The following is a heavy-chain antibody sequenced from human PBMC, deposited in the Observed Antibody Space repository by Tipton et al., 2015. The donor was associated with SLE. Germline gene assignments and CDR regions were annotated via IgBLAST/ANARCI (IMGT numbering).Heavy chain of an antibody. J-gene: IGHJ6*02. CDR3: ARAYGSSYYYGMDV. CDR1: GGTFSSYA. CDR2: INPKSGGT. V-gene: IGHV1-2*02. D-gene: IGHD3-10*01. Sequence: QSGAEVKKPGSSVKVSCKASGGTFSSYAISWVRQAPGQGLEWMGWINPKSGGTNYAQKFQGRVTMTRDTSNSTAYMELSRLRSDDTAVYYCARAYGSSYYYGMDVWGQGTTVTVSS.